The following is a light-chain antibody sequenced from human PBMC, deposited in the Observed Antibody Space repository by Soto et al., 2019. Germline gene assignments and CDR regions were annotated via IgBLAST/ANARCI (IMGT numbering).Light chain of an antibody. CDR3: QKYNGAPVT. Sequence: DVQMTQSPSSLSASVGDRVTIACRASQGISLFLAWYQKKPGEVPKLLIYGASTLQSGVPSRFSGSGSGTDFTLTISSLQPEDVATYYCQKYNGAPVTFGQGTKVEIK. CDR2: GAS. J-gene: IGKJ1*01. V-gene: IGKV1-27*01. CDR1: QGISLF.